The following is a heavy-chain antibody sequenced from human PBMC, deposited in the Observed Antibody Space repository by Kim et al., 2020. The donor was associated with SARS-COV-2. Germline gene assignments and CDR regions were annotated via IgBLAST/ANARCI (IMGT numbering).Heavy chain of an antibody. V-gene: IGHV7-4-1*02. CDR2: INTNTGNP. J-gene: IGHJ3*02. CDR3: ARGLRFLEWLSHDAFDI. CDR1: GYTFTSYA. D-gene: IGHD3-3*01. Sequence: ASVKVSCKASGYTFTSYAMNWVRQAPGQGLEWMGWINTNTGNPTYAQGFTGRFVFSLDTSVSTAYLQISSLKAEDTAVYYCARGLRFLEWLSHDAFDIWGQGTMVTVSS.